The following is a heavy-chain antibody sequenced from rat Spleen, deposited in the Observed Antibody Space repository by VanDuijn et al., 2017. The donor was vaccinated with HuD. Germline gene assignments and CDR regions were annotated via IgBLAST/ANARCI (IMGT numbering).Heavy chain of an antibody. Sequence: EVQLVESGGGLVQPGRSMKLSCAASGFTFSNYYMAWVRQAPTKGLEWVATIIYDGSGIYYGDSVKGRFTMSRDNARNTLYLRMNSLRPEDTATYYCARLGYGGPFDYWGQGVMVTVSS. J-gene: IGHJ2*01. CDR1: GFTFSNYY. CDR3: ARLGYGGPFDY. CDR2: IIYDGSGI. D-gene: IGHD1-11*01. V-gene: IGHV5-22*01.